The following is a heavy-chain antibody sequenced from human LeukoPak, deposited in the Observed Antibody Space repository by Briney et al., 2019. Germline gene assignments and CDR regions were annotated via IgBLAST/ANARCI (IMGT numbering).Heavy chain of an antibody. D-gene: IGHD4-17*01. CDR1: GGSFSGYY. CDR3: AREKESIDYGDSRISWYFDL. J-gene: IGHJ2*01. Sequence: SETLSLTCAVYGGSFSGYYWSWIRQPPGKGLEWIGEINHSGSTNYNPSLKSRVTISVDTSKNQFSLKLTSVAAADRAVYYCAREKESIDYGDSRISWYFDLWGRGTLVTVSS. V-gene: IGHV4-34*01. CDR2: INHSGST.